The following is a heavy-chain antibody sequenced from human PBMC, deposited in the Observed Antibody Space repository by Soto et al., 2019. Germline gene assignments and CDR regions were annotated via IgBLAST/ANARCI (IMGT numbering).Heavy chain of an antibody. J-gene: IGHJ4*02. Sequence: QVQLVESGGGVVQPGRSLRLSCAASGFTFSSYAMHWVRQAPGKGLEWVAVISYDGSNKYYADSVKGRFTISRDNSKNTLYLQMNSLRAEDTAVYYCARDLYGDYGGFDYWGQGTLVTVSS. CDR2: ISYDGSNK. D-gene: IGHD4-17*01. CDR1: GFTFSSYA. CDR3: ARDLYGDYGGFDY. V-gene: IGHV3-30-3*01.